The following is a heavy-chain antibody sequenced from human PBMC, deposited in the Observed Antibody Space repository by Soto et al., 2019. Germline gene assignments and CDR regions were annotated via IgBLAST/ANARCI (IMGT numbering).Heavy chain of an antibody. CDR1: GFSFGSYE. J-gene: IGHJ6*02. CDR2: TSYDGXXX. V-gene: IGHV3-30*04. D-gene: IGHD4-17*01. CDR3: VRRSTVSYYAVDV. Sequence: GGSLRLSCAGSGFSFGSYEMHWVRQAPGKGLEWVTFTSYDGXXXXYADSVKGRFTMPRDNSKNLLYLQMNSLRTEDTAVYYCVRRSTVSYYAVDVWGQGTTVTVSS.